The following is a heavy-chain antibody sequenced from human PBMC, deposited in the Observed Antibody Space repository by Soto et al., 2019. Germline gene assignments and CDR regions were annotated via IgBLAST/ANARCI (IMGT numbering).Heavy chain of an antibody. D-gene: IGHD2-2*02. J-gene: IGHJ4*02. CDR1: GYTFTSYG. Sequence: QVQLVQSGPEVKKPGASVKVSCKTSGYTFTSYGISWVRQAPGQGLVWMGWISTYNGNTNYTQKLQGRVTMTTDTSTSTAYMELRSLRSDDTAVYYCARDIVVVPAATPSFVDFWGQGTLVTVSS. V-gene: IGHV1-18*01. CDR3: ARDIVVVPAATPSFVDF. CDR2: ISTYNGNT.